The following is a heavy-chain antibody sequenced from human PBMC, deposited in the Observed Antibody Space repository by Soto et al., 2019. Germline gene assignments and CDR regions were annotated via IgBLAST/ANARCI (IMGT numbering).Heavy chain of an antibody. V-gene: IGHV3-30*03. Sequence: QVQLVESGGGVVQPGRSLRLSCAASGFTFSSYGMHWVRQAPGKGLEGVAVISYDGSNKYYADSVKGRFTISGDNSKNTLYLQMNSLRAEDTAVYYCAPWFGAFDYWGQGTLVTVSS. CDR3: APWFGAFDY. J-gene: IGHJ4*02. CDR2: ISYDGSNK. D-gene: IGHD3-10*01. CDR1: GFTFSSYG.